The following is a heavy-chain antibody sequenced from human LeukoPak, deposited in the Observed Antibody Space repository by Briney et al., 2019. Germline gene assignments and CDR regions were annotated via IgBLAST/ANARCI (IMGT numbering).Heavy chain of an antibody. CDR1: GGSISSGGYY. V-gene: IGHV4-31*03. CDR2: TYYSGST. J-gene: IGHJ4*02. CDR3: ARGNYYDSSGYYSVPDY. Sequence: PSQTLSLTCTVSGGSISSGGYYWSWFRQHPGKGLEWIGYTYYSGSTYYNPSLKSRVTISVDTSKYQFSLKLSSVTAADTAVYYCARGNYYDSSGYYSVPDYWGQGTLVTVPS. D-gene: IGHD3-22*01.